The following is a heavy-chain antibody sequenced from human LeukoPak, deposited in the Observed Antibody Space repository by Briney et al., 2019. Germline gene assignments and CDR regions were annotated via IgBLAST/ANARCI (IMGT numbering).Heavy chain of an antibody. D-gene: IGHD4-23*01. CDR3: AKNRWYLYNWLDP. V-gene: IGHV4-39*01. CDR1: GDSISSSSDY. J-gene: IGHJ5*02. CDR2: IHYSGST. Sequence: SETLSLTCTVSGDSISSSSDYWGWIRQPPGKGLEWIGSIHYSGSTYYNPSLKGRITISVDTSKNQFSLKLSSVTAADTAVYYCAKNRWYLYNWLDPWGQGTLVTVSS.